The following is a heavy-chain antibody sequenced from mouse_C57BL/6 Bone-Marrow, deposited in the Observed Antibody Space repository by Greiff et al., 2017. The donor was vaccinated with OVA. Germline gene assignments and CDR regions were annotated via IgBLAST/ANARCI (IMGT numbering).Heavy chain of an antibody. Sequence: VQVVESGPGLVQPSQSLSITCTVSGFTLTSYGVHWVRQSPGKGLEWLGVIWSGGSTDYNAAFISRLSISKDNSKSQVFFKMNSLQADDTAIYYCASYYYAMDYWGQGTSVTVSS. CDR2: IWSGGST. V-gene: IGHV2-2*01. CDR1: GFTLTSYG. J-gene: IGHJ4*01. CDR3: ASYYYAMDY.